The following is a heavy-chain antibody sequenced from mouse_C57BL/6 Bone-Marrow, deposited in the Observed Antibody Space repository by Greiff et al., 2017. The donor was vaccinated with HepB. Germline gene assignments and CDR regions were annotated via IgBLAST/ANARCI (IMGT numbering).Heavy chain of an antibody. CDR3: SRRGIEDYALYFGG. CDR2: IHPNSGST. Sequence: QVQLQQPGAELVKPGASVKLSCKASGYTFTSYWMHWVKQRPGQGLEWIGRIHPNSGSTNYNEKFKSKDTLTVDKSSSTAYMQLSSLTSEDSAVYYCSRRGIEDYALYFGGWGKGTTVTV. J-gene: IGHJ1*03. D-gene: IGHD2-4*01. CDR1: GYTFTSYW. V-gene: IGHV1-64*01.